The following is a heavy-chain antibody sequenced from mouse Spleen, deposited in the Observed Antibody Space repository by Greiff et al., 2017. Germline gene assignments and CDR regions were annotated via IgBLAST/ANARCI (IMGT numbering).Heavy chain of an antibody. CDR2: IDPSDSYT. Sequence: QVQLQQPGAELVRPGTSVKLSCKASGYTFTSYWMHWVKQRPGQGLEWIGVIDPSDSYTNYNQKFKGKATLTVDTSSSTAYMQLSSRTSEDSAVYYCARMTGTLYFDYWGQGTTLTVSS. V-gene: IGHV1-59*01. D-gene: IGHD4-1*01. J-gene: IGHJ2*01. CDR3: ARMTGTLYFDY. CDR1: GYTFTSYW.